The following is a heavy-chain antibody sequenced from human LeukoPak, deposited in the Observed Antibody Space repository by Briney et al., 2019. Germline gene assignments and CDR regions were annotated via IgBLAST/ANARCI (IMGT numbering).Heavy chain of an antibody. D-gene: IGHD2-15*01. J-gene: IGHJ4*02. CDR3: ALRSGENSGPLNR. Sequence: PGGSLRLSCVASGFTFTNYAMNWVRQAPGMGLEWVSTISGVGDDIYQADSVKGRFTISRYTSKNTMYLQMNSLQVEDAAIYYCALRSGENSGPLNRWGQGTLVTVSS. V-gene: IGHV3-23*01. CDR1: GFTFTNYA. CDR2: ISGVGDDI.